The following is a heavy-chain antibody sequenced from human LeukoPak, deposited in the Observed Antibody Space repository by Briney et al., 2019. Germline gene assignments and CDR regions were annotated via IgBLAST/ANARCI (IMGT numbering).Heavy chain of an antibody. V-gene: IGHV3-21*01. Sequence: PGGSLRLSCAASGFTFSSYSMNWVRQAPGKGLEWVSSISSSSSYVYYADSVKGRFTISRDNAKNSLYLQMNSLRAEDTAVYYCARGPDNWHNRHFDYWGQGTLVTVSS. CDR3: ARGPDNWHNRHFDY. CDR1: GFTFSSYS. CDR2: ISSSSSYV. D-gene: IGHD1/OR15-1a*01. J-gene: IGHJ4*02.